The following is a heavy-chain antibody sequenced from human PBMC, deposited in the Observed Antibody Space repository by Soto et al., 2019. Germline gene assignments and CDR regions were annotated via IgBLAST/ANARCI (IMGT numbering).Heavy chain of an antibody. D-gene: IGHD2-15*01. CDR2: ISYDGSNK. CDR1: VFTFSSYA. V-gene: IGHV3-30-3*01. Sequence: PWWSLRLSCSASVFTFSSYAMHWFRQAPGKGLEWVAVISYDGSNKYYADSVKGRFTISRDNSKNTLYLQMNSLRAEDTAVYYCAREVVVAATGYFDYWGQGTLVTVSS. CDR3: AREVVVAATGYFDY. J-gene: IGHJ4*02.